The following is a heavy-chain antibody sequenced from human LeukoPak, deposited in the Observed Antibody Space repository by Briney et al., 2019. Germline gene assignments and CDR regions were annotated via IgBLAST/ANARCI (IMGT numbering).Heavy chain of an antibody. CDR3: ARAHPLDY. Sequence: QPGGSLRLSCAASGFTFSSHWMHWVRQAPGQGLVWVSRINSDGSSTSYADSVEGRFTISRDNAKNTLYLQMNSLRAEDTAVYYCARAHPLDYWGQGTLVTVSS. J-gene: IGHJ4*02. CDR1: GFTFSSHW. CDR2: INSDGSST. V-gene: IGHV3-74*01.